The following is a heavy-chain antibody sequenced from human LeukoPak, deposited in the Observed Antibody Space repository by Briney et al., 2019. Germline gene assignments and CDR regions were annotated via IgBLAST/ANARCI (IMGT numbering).Heavy chain of an antibody. CDR3: ARAGWIITSGIDY. CDR2: IYHTGST. D-gene: IGHD3-10*01. CDR1: GYSISRGYY. J-gene: IGHJ4*02. V-gene: IGHV4-38-2*01. Sequence: SETLSLTCGVSGYSISRGYYWAWIRQPPGKGLEWIGTIYHTGSTYYTPSLGSRVTISVDTSKNEFSLNLNSVTAADTAVYYCARAGWIITSGIDYWGQGALVIVSS.